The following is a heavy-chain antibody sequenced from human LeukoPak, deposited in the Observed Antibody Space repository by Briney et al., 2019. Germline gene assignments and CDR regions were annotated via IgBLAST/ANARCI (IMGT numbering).Heavy chain of an antibody. V-gene: IGHV3-73*01. CDR1: GFTFSGSA. J-gene: IGHJ6*03. Sequence: PGGSLRRSCAASGFTFSGSAMHWVRQASGKGLEWVGRIRSKANSYATAYAASVKGRFTISRDDSKNTAYLQMNSLKTEDTAMYYCTRQKLVGYYYYYMDVWGKGTTVTISS. CDR2: IRSKANSYAT. CDR3: TRQKLVGYYYYYMDV.